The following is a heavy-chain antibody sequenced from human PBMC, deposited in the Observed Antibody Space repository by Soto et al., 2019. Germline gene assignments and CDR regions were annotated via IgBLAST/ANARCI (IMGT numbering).Heavy chain of an antibody. Sequence: SETLSLTCAVYGGSFSGYYWSWLRQPPGKGLEWIGEINHSGNTNYNSSLKSRVTISLDTSKNQFSLKLTSVTAAETAVYSCARGSPHTNWFDPWGQGTLVTVSS. CDR1: GGSFSGYY. CDR2: INHSGNT. J-gene: IGHJ5*02. V-gene: IGHV4-34*01. CDR3: ARGSPHTNWFDP.